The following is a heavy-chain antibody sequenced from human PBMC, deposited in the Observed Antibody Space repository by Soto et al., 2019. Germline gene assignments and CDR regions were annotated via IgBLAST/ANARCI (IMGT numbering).Heavy chain of an antibody. J-gene: IGHJ6*02. D-gene: IGHD4-4*01. CDR2: ILHDGSAE. V-gene: IGHV3-30*03. Sequence: GGSLRLSCAASGFTFTNYDMPWVRQAPGKGLEWVALILHDGSAEYYADSVKGRFTISRDNSKNTLYLQMNSLRAEDTAVYYCARSRDGYSFYFYYGMDGWGQGTTVTVSS. CDR3: ARSRDGYSFYFYYGMDG. CDR1: GFTFTNYD.